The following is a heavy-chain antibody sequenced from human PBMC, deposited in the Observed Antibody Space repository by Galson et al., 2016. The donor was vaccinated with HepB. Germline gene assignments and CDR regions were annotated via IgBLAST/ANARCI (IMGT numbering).Heavy chain of an antibody. J-gene: IGHJ6*02. Sequence: CAISGDSVSSSRAAWNWIRQSPSRGLEWLGRTHYRLKWNNDYAVSVKSRIIINPDTSKNQFSLQLKSVTPEDTAVYYCARAVEYYTFWSRLYGMDVWGQGTTVIVSS. CDR1: GDSVSSSRAA. V-gene: IGHV6-1*01. CDR2: THYRLKWNN. CDR3: ARAVEYYTFWSRLYGMDV. D-gene: IGHD3-3*01.